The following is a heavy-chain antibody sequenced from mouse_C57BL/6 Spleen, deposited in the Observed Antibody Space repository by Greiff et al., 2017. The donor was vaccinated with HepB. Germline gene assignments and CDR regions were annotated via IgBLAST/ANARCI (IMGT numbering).Heavy chain of an antibody. D-gene: IGHD2-1*01. Sequence: QVQLKQSGAELARPGASVKLSCKASGYTFTSYGLSWVKQRTGQGLEWIGELYPRSGNTYYNEKSKGKATLTADKSSSTAYMELRSLTSEDSAVYFCSYGNYGDAMDYWGKGTSVTVSS. J-gene: IGHJ4*01. CDR2: LYPRSGNT. CDR3: SYGNYGDAMDY. V-gene: IGHV1-81*01. CDR1: GYTFTSYG.